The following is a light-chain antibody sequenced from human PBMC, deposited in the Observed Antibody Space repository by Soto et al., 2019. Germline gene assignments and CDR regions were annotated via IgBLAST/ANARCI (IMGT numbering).Light chain of an antibody. CDR1: SSGVENYNL. J-gene: IGLJ3*02. CDR2: EGS. V-gene: IGLV2-23*01. CDR3: SSYAGGVV. Sequence: QSALTQPASVSGSPGQSITLSCTRASSGVENYNLVSWYQNHPGKAPKLIIYEGSQRPSGVSDRFSGSKSGNTASLTISGLQAEDEADYYGSSYAGGVVFGGGTKLTGL.